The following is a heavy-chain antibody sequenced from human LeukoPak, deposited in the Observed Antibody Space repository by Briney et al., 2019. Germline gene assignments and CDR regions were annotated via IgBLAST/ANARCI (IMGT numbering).Heavy chain of an antibody. J-gene: IGHJ6*03. CDR3: ARGLIAYYYMDV. D-gene: IGHD2/OR15-2a*01. CDR2: IYYSGST. V-gene: IGHV4-59*11. Sequence: PSETLFLTCTVSGGSISSHYWSWIRQPPGKGLEWIGYIYYSGSTNYNPSLKSRVTISVDTSKNQFSLKLSSVTAADTAVYYCARGLIAYYYMDVWGKGTTVSVSS. CDR1: GGSISSHY.